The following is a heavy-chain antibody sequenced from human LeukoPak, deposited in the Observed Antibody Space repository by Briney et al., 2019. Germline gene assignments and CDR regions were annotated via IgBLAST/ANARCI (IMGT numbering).Heavy chain of an antibody. D-gene: IGHD3-3*01. CDR2: IYPGDSDT. J-gene: IGHJ4*02. V-gene: IGHV5-51*01. CDR3: ARQKRPYDFWSGYYIYYFDY. Sequence: GASLKISCKGSGYRFTSYWIGWVRQMPGKGLEGMGIIYPGDSDTRYSPSFQGQVTISADKSISTAYLQWSSLKASDTAMYYCARQKRPYDFWSGYYIYYFDYWGQGTLVTVSS. CDR1: GYRFTSYW.